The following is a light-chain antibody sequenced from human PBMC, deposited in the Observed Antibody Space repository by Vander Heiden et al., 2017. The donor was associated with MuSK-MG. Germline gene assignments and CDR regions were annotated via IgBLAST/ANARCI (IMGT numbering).Light chain of an antibody. CDR3: CSYASSSTVV. V-gene: IGLV2-23*02. CDR2: EVI. Sequence: QSALTQPASVSGSPGQSITISCTGTSSYVGTYNLVSWYQQHPGKAPKLMIYEVIKRPSGVSNRFSGSKSGNTASLTISGLQAEDEADYYCCSYASSSTVVFGGGTKLTVL. J-gene: IGLJ2*01. CDR1: SSYVGTYNL.